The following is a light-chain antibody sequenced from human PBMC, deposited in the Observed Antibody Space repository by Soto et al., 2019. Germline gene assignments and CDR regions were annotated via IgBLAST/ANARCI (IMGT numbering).Light chain of an antibody. CDR3: QQYYSTPQT. Sequence: DIVMTQSPDSLAVSLGERATINCKSSQSFLYSSNNNNYLAWYQQKAGQPPKLLIYWASTRESGVPDRFSGSGSGTDFTLTISSLQAEDVAVYYCQQYYSTPQTFGQGTKVDIK. V-gene: IGKV4-1*01. J-gene: IGKJ1*01. CDR2: WAS. CDR1: QSFLYSSNNNNY.